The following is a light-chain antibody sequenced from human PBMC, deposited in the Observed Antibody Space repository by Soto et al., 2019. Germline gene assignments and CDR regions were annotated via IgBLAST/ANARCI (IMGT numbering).Light chain of an antibody. V-gene: IGKV3-11*01. J-gene: IGKJ5*01. CDR2: DAS. Sequence: VLTQSPATLSLSPGERATLSCRASQSVSIYLAWYQQKPGQAPRLLIYDASNRATGIPAKFSGSGSGTDFTLTISSLEPEDSATYYCQQANSFLITFGQGTRLEIK. CDR1: QSVSIY. CDR3: QQANSFLIT.